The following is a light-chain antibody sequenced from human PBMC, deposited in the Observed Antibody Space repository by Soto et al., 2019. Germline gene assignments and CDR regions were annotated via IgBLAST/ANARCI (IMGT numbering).Light chain of an antibody. Sequence: QSVLTQPPSVSGAPGQRVTISCTGSSSNIGAGYDVHWYQQLPGTAPKLLIYGNSNRPSGVPDRFSGSKSGTSASLAITGLHAEDEADYSCQSYDRSLSGYVFGTGTKVTVL. CDR3: QSYDRSLSGYV. J-gene: IGLJ1*01. CDR1: SSNIGAGYD. V-gene: IGLV1-40*01. CDR2: GNS.